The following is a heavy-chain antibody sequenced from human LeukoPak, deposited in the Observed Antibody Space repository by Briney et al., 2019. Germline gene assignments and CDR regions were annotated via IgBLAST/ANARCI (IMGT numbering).Heavy chain of an antibody. J-gene: IGHJ3*02. V-gene: IGHV3-21*01. D-gene: IGHD3-10*01. CDR2: ISSSSSYI. CDR1: GFTFGNEA. CDR3: AREWFTDAFDI. Sequence: GGSLRLSCAASGFTFGNEAMSWVRQAPGKGLEWVSSISSSSSYIYYADSVKGRFTISRDNAKNSLYLQMNSLRAEDTAVYYCAREWFTDAFDIWGQGTMVTVSS.